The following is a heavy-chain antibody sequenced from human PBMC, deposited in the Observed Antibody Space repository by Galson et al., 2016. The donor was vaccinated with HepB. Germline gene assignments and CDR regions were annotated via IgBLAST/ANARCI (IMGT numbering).Heavy chain of an antibody. CDR2: IDNSGNT. V-gene: IGHV4-31*03. J-gene: IGHJ3*02. Sequence: TLSLTCTVSAGSISSGGYYWTWIRQLPGEGLQWIGYIDNSGNTHYSPSLKSRVTISRDTSKNQFSLKLSSLTAAVTAVYYCERDWDYYGSGSYYGNTFDIWGQGTMVTVSS. CDR1: AGSISSGGYY. CDR3: ERDWDYYGSGSYYGNTFDI. D-gene: IGHD3-10*01.